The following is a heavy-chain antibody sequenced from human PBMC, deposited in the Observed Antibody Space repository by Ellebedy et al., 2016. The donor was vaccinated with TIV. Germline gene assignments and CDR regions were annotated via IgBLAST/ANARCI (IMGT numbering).Heavy chain of an antibody. J-gene: IGHJ4*02. CDR1: GFTFRNHW. D-gene: IGHD1-26*01. CDR3: ARDKVVGATYFDY. Sequence: GGSLRLXXAASGFTFRNHWMSWVRQVPGKGLEWVANIKQDGSEKYCVDSVKGRFTISRDNAKNSLYLQMNSLRAEDTAVYYCARDKVVGATYFDYWGQGTLVTVSS. CDR2: IKQDGSEK. V-gene: IGHV3-7*01.